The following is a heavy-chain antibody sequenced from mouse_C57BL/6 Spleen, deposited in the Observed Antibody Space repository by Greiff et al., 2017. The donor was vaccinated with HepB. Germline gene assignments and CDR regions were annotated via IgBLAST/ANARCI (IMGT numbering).Heavy chain of an antibody. J-gene: IGHJ1*03. Sequence: EVQVVESGPGLVKPSQSLSLTCSVTGYSITSGYYWNWIRQFPGNKLEWMGYISYDGSNNYNPSLKNRISITRDTSKNQFFLKLNSVTTEDTATYYCARSGHWYFDVWGTGTTVTVSS. V-gene: IGHV3-6*01. CDR1: GYSITSGYY. CDR2: ISYDGSN. CDR3: ARSGHWYFDV.